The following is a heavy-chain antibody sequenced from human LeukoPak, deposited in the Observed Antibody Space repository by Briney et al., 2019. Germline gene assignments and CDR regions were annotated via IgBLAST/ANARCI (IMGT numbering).Heavy chain of an antibody. J-gene: IGHJ4*02. D-gene: IGHD4-17*01. CDR2: NDPNSGRA. Sequence: GASVKVSCKPSGYSFSALYIHWVRQAPGQGLEWMGWNDPNSGRAKYAQNFQGRVSMTRDTSISTVYMEVTGVTSDDTALYYCARDNYGNLDYWGQGTLVSVSS. V-gene: IGHV1-2*02. CDR3: ARDNYGNLDY. CDR1: GYSFSALY.